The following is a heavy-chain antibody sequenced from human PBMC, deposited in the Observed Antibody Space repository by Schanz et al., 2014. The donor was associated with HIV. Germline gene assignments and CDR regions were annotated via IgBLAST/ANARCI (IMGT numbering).Heavy chain of an antibody. D-gene: IGHD3-9*01. CDR2: INTNNGGT. J-gene: IGHJ4*02. V-gene: IGHV1-2*02. CDR3: ARDFVDWQYYFDY. CDR1: GYTFTGYY. Sequence: QVQLVQSGAEMKKPGASVKVSCKASGYTFTGYYIHWVRQAPGQGLEWMGWINTNNGGTNLAQKFQARVTMTRDTSINTAYMEMSSLRSDDTAVYYCARDFVDWQYYFDYWGQGTLVTVSS.